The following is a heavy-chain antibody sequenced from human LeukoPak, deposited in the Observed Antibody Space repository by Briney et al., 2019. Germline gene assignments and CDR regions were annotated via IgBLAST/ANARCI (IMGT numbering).Heavy chain of an antibody. CDR2: IYYSGST. D-gene: IGHD5-12*01. V-gene: IGHV4-59*01. CDR3: ATDRIGSGYHGGDAFDI. CDR1: GGSISTDY. J-gene: IGHJ3*02. Sequence: SETLSLTCTVSGGSISTDYWSWIRQPSGKGLEWIGYIYYSGSTNYKPSLKSRVSISVDTSKNQFSLHLTSVTAADTAVYYCATDRIGSGYHGGDAFDIWGQGAMVTVSS.